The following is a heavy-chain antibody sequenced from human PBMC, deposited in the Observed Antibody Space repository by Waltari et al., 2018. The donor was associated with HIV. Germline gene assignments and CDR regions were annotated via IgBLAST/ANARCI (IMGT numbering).Heavy chain of an antibody. CDR2: ISAYNGNT. Sequence: QVQLVQSGAEVKKPGASVKVSCKASGYTFTSYGISWGRQAPGKGLEWMGWISAYNGNTNYAQKLQGRVTMTTDTSTSTAYMELRCLRSDDTAVYYWARLGGVSVSYGGKDYWGQGTLVTVSS. D-gene: IGHD4-17*01. CDR3: ARLGGVSVSYGGKDY. CDR1: GYTFTSYG. J-gene: IGHJ4*02. V-gene: IGHV1-18*01.